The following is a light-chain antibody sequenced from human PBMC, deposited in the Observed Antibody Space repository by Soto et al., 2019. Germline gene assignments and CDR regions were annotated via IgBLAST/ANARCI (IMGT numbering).Light chain of an antibody. CDR3: QQYGRSATFT. V-gene: IGKV3-20*01. Sequence: PGERATLSCRASQSVSSYLAWYQQKPGQAPRLLIYDASNRATGIPARFSGSGPGTDFTLTISRLEPEDFAVYYCQQYGRSATFTFGPGTKVDIK. CDR2: DAS. CDR1: QSVSSY. J-gene: IGKJ3*01.